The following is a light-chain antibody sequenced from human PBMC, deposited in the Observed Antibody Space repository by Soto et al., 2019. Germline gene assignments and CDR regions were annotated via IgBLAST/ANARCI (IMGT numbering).Light chain of an antibody. CDR3: QQYNNWHT. CDR1: QSVSSSY. CDR2: GAS. J-gene: IGKJ1*01. V-gene: IGKV3-20*01. Sequence: EIVLTQSPGTLSLSPGERATLSCLASQSVSSSYLAWYQQKPGQAPRLLIYGASSRATGIPDRFSGSGSGTDFTLTISSLQSEDFAVYYCQQYNNWHTFGQGTKVDIK.